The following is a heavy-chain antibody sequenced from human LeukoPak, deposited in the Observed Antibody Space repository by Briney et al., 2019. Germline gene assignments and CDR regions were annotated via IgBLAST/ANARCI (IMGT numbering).Heavy chain of an antibody. CDR1: GYTFTRYP. J-gene: IGHJ3*02. D-gene: IGHD1-26*01. CDR2: INAGNGDT. Sequence: ASVKVSCKASGYTFTRYPMNWVRQAPGQGLEWMGWINAGNGDTKYSQNFQGRVTMTRDTSTSTVYMELSSLRSEDTAVYYCAREMGASNAFDIWGQGTMVTVSS. V-gene: IGHV1-3*01. CDR3: AREMGASNAFDI.